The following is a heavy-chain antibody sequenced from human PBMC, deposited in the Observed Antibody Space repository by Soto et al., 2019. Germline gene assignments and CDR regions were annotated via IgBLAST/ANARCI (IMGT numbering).Heavy chain of an antibody. Sequence: SETLSLTCTVSGGSISSGGYYWSWIRQHPGRGLEWIGYIYNSGRTYYNPSLKSRVTISVDTSKNQFSLKLSSVTAADTAVYYCARSDILTGYSTTDNWFDPWGQGTLVTVSS. V-gene: IGHV4-31*03. CDR3: ARSDILTGYSTTDNWFDP. J-gene: IGHJ5*02. CDR1: GGSISSGGYY. D-gene: IGHD3-9*01. CDR2: IYNSGRT.